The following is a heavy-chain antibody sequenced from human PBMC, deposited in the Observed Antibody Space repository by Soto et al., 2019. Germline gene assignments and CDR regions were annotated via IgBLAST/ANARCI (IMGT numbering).Heavy chain of an antibody. CDR2: IQSGGST. CDR3: ARDDVLCDGGRCYGIPLDV. V-gene: IGHV3-66*01. Sequence: EVQLVESGGGLVQPGGSLRLSCAASGFTVSSKYMTWVRQAPGKGLEWVSLIQSGGSTYYAESVKGRFTISRDTTENTLHLQMESLRVEDTAVSYCARDDVLCDGGRCYGIPLDVWGKGTTFTVSS. J-gene: IGHJ6*04. CDR1: GFTVSSKY. D-gene: IGHD2-15*01.